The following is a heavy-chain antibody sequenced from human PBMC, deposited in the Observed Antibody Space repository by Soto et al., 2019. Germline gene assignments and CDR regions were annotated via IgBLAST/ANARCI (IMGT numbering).Heavy chain of an antibody. CDR2: ISWNNHVI. CDR3: AKDDHCSGGGCYRGFDS. Sequence: VELVESGGGLIQPGRSLRLSCAASGFTFDEFSMHWVRQVPGQGPEWVSGISWNNHVIGYAGSVKGRFTISRDNAKNSLFLQMNGLRSEDTALYYCAKDDHCSGGGCYRGFDSCGQGVLVTVSP. J-gene: IGHJ4*02. D-gene: IGHD2-15*01. V-gene: IGHV3-9*01. CDR1: GFTFDEFS.